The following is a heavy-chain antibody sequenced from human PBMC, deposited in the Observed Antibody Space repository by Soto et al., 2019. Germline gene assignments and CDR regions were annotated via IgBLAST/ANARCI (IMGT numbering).Heavy chain of an antibody. V-gene: IGHV4-39*01. CDR1: RASITSNCYY. Sequence: PSETLSLTCTVSRASITSNCYYWGWIRQSPGKGLEWIASMYYGGSTYYNPSLKSRVTISADTSKNGFSLKLRSVSAADTAVYYFAGFYGSDTYFYFQADSWGQGIQVTVSS. CDR2: MYYGGST. J-gene: IGHJ4*02. CDR3: AGFYGSDTYFYFQADS. D-gene: IGHD3-10*01.